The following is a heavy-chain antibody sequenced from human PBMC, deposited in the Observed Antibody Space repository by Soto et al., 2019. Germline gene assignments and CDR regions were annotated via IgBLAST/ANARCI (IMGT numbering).Heavy chain of an antibody. D-gene: IGHD4-4*01. CDR1: GFIFDDYT. J-gene: IGHJ4*02. CDR2: ISWDGGST. Sequence: EVQLVESGGVVVQPGGSLRLSCAASGFIFDDYTMHWVRQAPGKGLEWVSLISWDGGSTYYADSVKGRFTISRDNSKNSLYLQMNSLRTEDTALYYCAKASASYSNYGGIDYWGQGTLVTVSS. CDR3: AKASASYSNYGGIDY. V-gene: IGHV3-43*01.